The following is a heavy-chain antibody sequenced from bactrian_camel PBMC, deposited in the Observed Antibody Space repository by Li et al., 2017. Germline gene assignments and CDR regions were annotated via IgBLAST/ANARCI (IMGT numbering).Heavy chain of an antibody. CDR1: GLTYC. D-gene: IGHD3*01. CDR2: IDRGGST. J-gene: IGHJ4*01. Sequence: HVQLVESGGGSVQAGGSLRLSCAASGLTYCMVWFRRVPGKAREGVAAIDRGGSTNYADSVKGRLTISKDSGKLAPYLQMDSLTPDDTAMYYCVASAGSWVVRCGLSQSAYQYWGQGTQVTVS. CDR3: VASAGSWVVRCGLSQSAYQY. V-gene: IGHV3S55*01.